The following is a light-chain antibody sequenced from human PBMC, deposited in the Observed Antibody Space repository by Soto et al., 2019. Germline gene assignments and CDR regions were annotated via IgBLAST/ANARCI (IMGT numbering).Light chain of an antibody. CDR3: QQYDDSQLT. V-gene: IGKV3-20*01. Sequence: EIVLTQSPGTQSLSPGERATLSCRASQSVSSSYVAWYQQRPSQAPRLLIYGASSRATGIPDRFSGSGSGTDFTLTISRLEPEDFAVYYCQQYDDSQLTFGGGTKVEIK. J-gene: IGKJ4*01. CDR1: QSVSSSY. CDR2: GAS.